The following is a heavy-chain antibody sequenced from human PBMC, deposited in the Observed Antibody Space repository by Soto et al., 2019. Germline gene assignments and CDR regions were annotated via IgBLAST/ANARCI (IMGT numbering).Heavy chain of an antibody. CDR3: ARVGRGGCSSTSWPQVHLFDY. CDR1: GYTFTSYY. D-gene: IGHD2-2*01. Sequence: QVQLVQSGAEVKKPGASVKVSCKASGYTFTSYYMHWVRQAPGQGLEWMGIINPSGGSTSYAQKCQGRVTMTRDMSTSPVYMELSSLRSDDSAVYYCARVGRGGCSSTSWPQVHLFDYWGQATLVTVSS. CDR2: INPSGGST. J-gene: IGHJ4*02. V-gene: IGHV1-46*01.